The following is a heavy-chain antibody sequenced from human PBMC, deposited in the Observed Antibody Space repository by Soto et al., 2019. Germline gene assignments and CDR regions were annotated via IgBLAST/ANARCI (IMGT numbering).Heavy chain of an antibody. CDR1: GGTFSSYA. V-gene: IGHV1-69*01. CDR3: ARGVVVVAARQLGWFDP. CDR2: IIPMFGTT. Sequence: QVQLVQSGAEVRKSGSSVKVSCKASGGTFSSYAINWVRQAPGQGLEWMGGIIPMFGTTKYAQRFQGRLTVSADESTSTAYMELSSLRSEDTAVYYCARGVVVVAARQLGWFDPWGQGTLVTVSS. D-gene: IGHD2-15*01. J-gene: IGHJ5*02.